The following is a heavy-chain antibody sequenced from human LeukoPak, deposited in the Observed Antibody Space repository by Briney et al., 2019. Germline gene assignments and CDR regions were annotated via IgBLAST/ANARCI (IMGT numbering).Heavy chain of an antibody. Sequence: GESLKISCKTSGYTFTDYWIAWVRQMPGKGLEWILIFYPGDSDTRYSPSFQGQVTISVDKSITTAYLQWSSLKASDTAIYYCARRRMGYCSGGICYSAPDFWGQGTLVTVSS. CDR1: GYTFTDYW. J-gene: IGHJ4*02. CDR2: FYPGDSDT. D-gene: IGHD2-15*01. CDR3: ARRRMGYCSGGICYSAPDF. V-gene: IGHV5-51*01.